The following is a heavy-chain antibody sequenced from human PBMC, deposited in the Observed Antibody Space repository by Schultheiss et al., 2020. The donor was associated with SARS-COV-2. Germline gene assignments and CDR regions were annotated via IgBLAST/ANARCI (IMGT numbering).Heavy chain of an antibody. V-gene: IGHV3-23*01. J-gene: IGHJ4*02. D-gene: IGHD4-11*01. Sequence: GGSLRLSCAASGSTFSSYAMSWVRQAPGKGLEWVSAIGGSGGSTYYADSVKGRFTISRDNAKNSLYLQMNTLRAEDTAVYYCARERPTVTPNYYFDYWGQGALVTVSS. CDR2: IGGSGGST. CDR1: GSTFSSYA. CDR3: ARERPTVTPNYYFDY.